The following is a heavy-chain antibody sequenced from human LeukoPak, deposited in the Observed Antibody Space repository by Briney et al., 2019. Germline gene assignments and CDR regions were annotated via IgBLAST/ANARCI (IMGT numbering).Heavy chain of an antibody. CDR3: ARDTGTRGFDY. CDR1: GGSISSSNFY. Sequence: SETLSLTCTVSGGSISSSNFYWGWIRQPPGKGLEWIGSIYYSGSTNYNPSLKSRVTILVDTAKSRFSLKLSSVTAADTAVYYCARDTGTRGFDYWGQGTLVTVSS. D-gene: IGHD2-8*01. CDR2: IYYSGST. V-gene: IGHV4-39*07. J-gene: IGHJ4*02.